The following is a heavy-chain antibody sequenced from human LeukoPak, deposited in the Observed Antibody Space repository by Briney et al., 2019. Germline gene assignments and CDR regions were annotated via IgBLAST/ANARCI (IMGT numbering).Heavy chain of an antibody. D-gene: IGHD2-21*02. CDR1: GFTFSSYS. CDR2: ISSSSTI. J-gene: IGHJ3*02. Sequence: PGGSLRLSCAASGFTFSSYSMNWVRQAPGKGLEWVSYISSSSTIYYADSVKGRFTISRDNAKNSLYLQMNSLRAEDTAVYYCAKRGLGDREAFDIWGQGTMVTVSS. CDR3: AKRGLGDREAFDI. V-gene: IGHV3-48*01.